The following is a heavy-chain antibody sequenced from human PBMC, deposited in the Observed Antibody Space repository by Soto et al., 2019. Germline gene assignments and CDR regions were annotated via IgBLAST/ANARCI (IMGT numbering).Heavy chain of an antibody. D-gene: IGHD2-2*01. V-gene: IGHV3-11*01. CDR3: ARYCSSTSCYGSFDY. CDR2: ISSSGSTI. J-gene: IGHJ4*02. CDR1: GFTFSDYY. Sequence: PGGSLRLSCAASGFTFSDYYMSWIRQAPGKGLEWVSYISSSGSTIYYADSVKGRFTISRDNAKNSLYLQMNSLRAEDTAVYYCARYCSSTSCYGSFDYWGQGTLVTVSS.